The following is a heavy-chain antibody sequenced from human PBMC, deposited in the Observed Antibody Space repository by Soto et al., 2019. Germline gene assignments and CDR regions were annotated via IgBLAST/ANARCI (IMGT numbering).Heavy chain of an antibody. CDR2: IYPGDSDT. D-gene: IGHD6-13*01. CDR1: GYSFTSYW. CDR3: ARRRSSSKHSNDGFDP. Sequence: PGESLKISCKGSGYSFTSYWIGWVRQMPGKGLEWMGIIYPGDSDTRYSPSFQGQVTISADKSISTAYLQWSSLKASDTAMHYCARRRSSSKHSNDGFDPWGHGTLGTVSS. J-gene: IGHJ5*02. V-gene: IGHV5-51*01.